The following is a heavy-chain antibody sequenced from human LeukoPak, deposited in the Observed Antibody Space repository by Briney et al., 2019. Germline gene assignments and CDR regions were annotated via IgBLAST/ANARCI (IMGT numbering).Heavy chain of an antibody. V-gene: IGHV4-59*08. Sequence: SETLSLTCTVSGGSISGYYWSWLRQPPGKGLEWIGYIYYSGSTNYNPSLKSRVTISVDTSKNQFSLKLSSVTAADTAVYYCASNYYDSSGYYYPYYFNYWGQGTLVTVSS. CDR2: IYYSGST. CDR3: ASNYYDSSGYYYPYYFNY. J-gene: IGHJ4*02. D-gene: IGHD3-22*01. CDR1: GGSISGYY.